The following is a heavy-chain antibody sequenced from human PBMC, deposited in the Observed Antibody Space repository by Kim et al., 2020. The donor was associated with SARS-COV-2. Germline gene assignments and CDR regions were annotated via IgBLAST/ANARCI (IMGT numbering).Heavy chain of an antibody. CDR3: AKALPDFSGQQAYVDY. D-gene: IGHD2-15*01. J-gene: IGHJ4*02. Sequence: SVKGRFTITRDNAKNSLYLQMNSLRAEDTALYYCAKALPDFSGQQAYVDYWGQGTLVTVSS. V-gene: IGHV3-9*01.